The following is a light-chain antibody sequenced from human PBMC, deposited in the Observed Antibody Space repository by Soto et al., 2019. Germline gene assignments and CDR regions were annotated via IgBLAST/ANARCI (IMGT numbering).Light chain of an antibody. V-gene: IGKV3-11*01. CDR3: QQRSNWPRT. CDR1: QSVSSY. Sequence: EIVLTQSPATLSLSPGERATLSCRASQSVSSYLAWYQQKPGQAPRLLIYDASNRATGIPARFSGSGSGTDFSLTISSLEPEDFAVYYCQQRSNWPRTFGQGTKLEF. CDR2: DAS. J-gene: IGKJ2*01.